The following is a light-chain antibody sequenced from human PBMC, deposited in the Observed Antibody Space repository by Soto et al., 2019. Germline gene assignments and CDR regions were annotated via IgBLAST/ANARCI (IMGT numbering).Light chain of an antibody. CDR3: CSYAGSSGYV. V-gene: IGLV2-23*01. CDR1: SSDVGSYNL. J-gene: IGLJ1*01. CDR2: EGS. Sequence: QSVLTQPASVSGSPGQSSTISCTGTSSDVGSYNLVSWYQQHPGKAPKLMIYEGSKRPSGVSNRFSGSKSGNTASLTISGLQAEDEADYYCCSYAGSSGYVFGTGTKVTVL.